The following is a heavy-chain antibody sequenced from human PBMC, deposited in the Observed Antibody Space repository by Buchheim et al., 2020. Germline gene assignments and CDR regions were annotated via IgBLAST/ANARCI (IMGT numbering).Heavy chain of an antibody. J-gene: IGHJ5*02. CDR1: GGSFSGYY. V-gene: IGHV4-34*01. CDR3: ARAQEVAGRYWFDP. CDR2: INHSGST. Sequence: QVQLQQWGAGLLKPSETLSLTCAVYGGSFSGYYWSWIRQPPGKGLEWIGEINHSGSTNYNPSLKSRVTISVAPSKNQFSLKLSSVTAADTAVYYCARAQEVAGRYWFDPWGQGTL. D-gene: IGHD6-19*01.